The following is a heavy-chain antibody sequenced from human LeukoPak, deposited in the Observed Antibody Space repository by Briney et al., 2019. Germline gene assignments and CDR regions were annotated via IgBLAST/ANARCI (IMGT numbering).Heavy chain of an antibody. V-gene: IGHV4-39*01. CDR3: ARQNYYDSSGYDAFDI. CDR2: IYYSGST. Sequence: SETLSLTCTVSGGSISSSNYYWGWIRQPPGKGLEWIGSIYYSGSTYYNPSLKSRVTISVDTSKNQFSLKLSSVTAADTAVYYCARQNYYDSSGYDAFDIWGQGTMVTVSS. D-gene: IGHD3-22*01. CDR1: GGSISSSNYY. J-gene: IGHJ3*02.